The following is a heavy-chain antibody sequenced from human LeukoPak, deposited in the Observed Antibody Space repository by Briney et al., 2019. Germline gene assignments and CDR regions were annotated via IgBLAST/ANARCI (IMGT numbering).Heavy chain of an antibody. J-gene: IGHJ3*02. D-gene: IGHD1-7*01. V-gene: IGHV3-9*01. CDR1: GFSIEDYA. CDR3: ARVKLPGGGAFDI. CDR2: ISWNSGTI. Sequence: GGSLRLSCAASGFSIEDYAMHWVRQVPGKGLEWVSGISWNSGTIGYADSVKGRFTISRDNAKNSLYLQMNSLRVEDTALYYCARVKLPGGGAFDIWGQGTMVTVSS.